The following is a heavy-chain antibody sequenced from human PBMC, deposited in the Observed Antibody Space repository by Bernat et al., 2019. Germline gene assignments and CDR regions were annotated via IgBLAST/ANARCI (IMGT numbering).Heavy chain of an antibody. Sequence: EVQLVESGGGLVQPGRSLRLSCTASGFTFSDYTMNWFRQAPGKGLEWVGFIRSKAYGGTIDYAASVKGRFIISRDDSKSIAYLQMNSLKTEDTAVYYCARDGSSYFYDSSGYFFSFYWGQGALVTVSS. CDR3: ARDGSSYFYDSSGYFFSFY. CDR2: IRSKAYGGTI. D-gene: IGHD3-22*01. CDR1: GFTFSDYT. V-gene: IGHV3-49*03. J-gene: IGHJ4*02.